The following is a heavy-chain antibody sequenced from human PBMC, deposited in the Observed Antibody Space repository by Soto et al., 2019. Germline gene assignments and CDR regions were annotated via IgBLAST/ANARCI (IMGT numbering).Heavy chain of an antibody. Sequence: ASVKVSCKASGYTFTNYVIHWVRQAPGQGLEWMGWISPLKGNTKYAQKVQGRVSVTTATSTKTVYMELSGLRYDDTALYYCARSGEHPFDFWGQGTLVTVSS. CDR2: ISPLKGNT. V-gene: IGHV1-18*01. CDR1: GYTFTNYV. CDR3: ARSGEHPFDF. J-gene: IGHJ4*02. D-gene: IGHD6-25*01.